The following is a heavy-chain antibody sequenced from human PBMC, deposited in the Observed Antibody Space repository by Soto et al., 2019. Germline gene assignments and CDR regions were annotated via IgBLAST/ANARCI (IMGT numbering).Heavy chain of an antibody. V-gene: IGHV4-34*01. CDR2: INHSGST. Sequence: TLSLTCAVYGGSFSGYYWSWIRQPPGKGLEWIGEINHSGSTNYNPSLKSRVTISVDTSKNQSSLKLSSVTAADTAVYYCARLRRGDYWGQGTLVTVSS. J-gene: IGHJ4*02. CDR3: ARLRRGDY. CDR1: GGSFSGYY. D-gene: IGHD4-17*01.